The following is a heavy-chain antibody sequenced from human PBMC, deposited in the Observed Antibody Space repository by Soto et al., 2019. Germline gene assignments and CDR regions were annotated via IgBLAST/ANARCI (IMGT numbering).Heavy chain of an antibody. Sequence: QVQLVQSGAEVKKPGASVKVSCKASGYTFTSYDINWVRQATGQGLEWMGWMNPNGGNTGYAQKFQGRVTMTRNTSISTAYMELSSLRSEDTAVYYCARSLTAVTTNWFDPWGQGTLVTVSS. CDR2: MNPNGGNT. J-gene: IGHJ5*02. D-gene: IGHD4-17*01. V-gene: IGHV1-8*01. CDR1: GYTFTSYD. CDR3: ARSLTAVTTNWFDP.